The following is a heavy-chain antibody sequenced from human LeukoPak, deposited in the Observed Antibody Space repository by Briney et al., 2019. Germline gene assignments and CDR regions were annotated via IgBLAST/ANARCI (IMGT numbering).Heavy chain of an antibody. CDR3: ASARYGSGPWEGY. CDR1: GYTFTSYG. V-gene: IGHV1-18*01. CDR2: ISAYNGNT. J-gene: IGHJ4*02. D-gene: IGHD3-10*01. Sequence: ASVKVSCKASGYTFTSYGISWVRQAPGQGLEWMGWISAYNGNTNYAENVQGRVTMTTDTSTSTAYMELRSLRSDDTAVYYCASARYGSGPWEGYWGQGSLVTVSS.